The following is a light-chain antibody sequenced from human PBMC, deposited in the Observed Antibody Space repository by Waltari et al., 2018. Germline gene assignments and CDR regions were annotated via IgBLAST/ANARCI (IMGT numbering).Light chain of an antibody. V-gene: IGLV2-23*02. Sequence: QSALPQPASVSGSPGQSIPISCSNTSTDLGTYKLVSWYQQRPGKAPTPVFYEVSERPSGVSDRFSGAKSGDTASLTISGLQAEDEADYYCCSFAGSSTSFGTGTTVTVL. J-gene: IGLJ1*01. CDR3: CSFAGSSTS. CDR2: EVS. CDR1: STDLGTYKL.